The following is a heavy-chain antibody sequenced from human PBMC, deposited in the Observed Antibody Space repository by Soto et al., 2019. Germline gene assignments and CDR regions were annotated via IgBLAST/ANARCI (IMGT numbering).Heavy chain of an antibody. D-gene: IGHD2-21*01. Sequence: LSETLSLTCAVYGGSFSGYYWSWIRQPPGKGLEWIGEINHSGSTNYNPSLKSRVTISVDTSKNQFSLKLSSVTAADTAVYYCARGILGGFGRWGQGTLVTVSS. V-gene: IGHV4-34*01. CDR2: INHSGST. CDR3: ARGILGGFGR. CDR1: GGSFSGYY. J-gene: IGHJ4*02.